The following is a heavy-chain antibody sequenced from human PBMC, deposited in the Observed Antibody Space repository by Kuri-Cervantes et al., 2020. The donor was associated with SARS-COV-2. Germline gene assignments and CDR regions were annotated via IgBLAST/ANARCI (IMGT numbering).Heavy chain of an antibody. J-gene: IGHJ3*02. CDR3: ARVPRLGVVTDTFDI. CDR2: IIPILGIA. CDR1: GGTFSSYA. Sequence: SVKVSCKASGGTFSSYAISWVRQAPGQGLEWMGRIIPILGIANYAQKFQGRVTITADKSTSTAYMELSSLRSEDTAVYYCARVPRLGVVTDTFDIWGQRTRVTVSS. V-gene: IGHV1-69*04. D-gene: IGHD3-3*01.